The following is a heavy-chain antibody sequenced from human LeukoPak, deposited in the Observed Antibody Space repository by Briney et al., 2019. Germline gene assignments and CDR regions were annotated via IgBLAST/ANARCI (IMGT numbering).Heavy chain of an antibody. D-gene: IGHD2-2*01. J-gene: IGHJ5*02. CDR3: ARDPRSSTSFPNWFDP. V-gene: IGHV3-7*01. CDR1: GFTFSSYW. Sequence: GGSLRLPCAASGFTFSSYWMSWVRQAPGKGLEWVANIKQDGSEKYYVDSVKGRFTISRDNAKNSLYLRMNSLRAEDTAVYYCARDPRSSTSFPNWFDPWGQGTLVTVSS. CDR2: IKQDGSEK.